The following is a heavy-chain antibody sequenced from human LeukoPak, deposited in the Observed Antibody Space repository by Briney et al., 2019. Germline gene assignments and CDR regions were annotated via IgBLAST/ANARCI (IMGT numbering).Heavy chain of an antibody. Sequence: GGSLRLSCAASGFTVCSNYMSWVRQAPGKGLEWVSVIYSGGSTYYADSVKGRFTISRDNSKNTLYLQMNSLRAEDMAVYYCASVYSSSLNYYYYYGMDVWGQGTTVTVSS. CDR1: GFTVCSNY. J-gene: IGHJ6*02. CDR2: IYSGGST. V-gene: IGHV3-53*01. CDR3: ASVYSSSLNYYYYYGMDV. D-gene: IGHD6-6*01.